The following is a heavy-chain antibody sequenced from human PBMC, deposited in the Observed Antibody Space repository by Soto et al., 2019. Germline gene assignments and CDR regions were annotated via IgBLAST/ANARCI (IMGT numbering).Heavy chain of an antibody. CDR2: IYPGDSDT. CDR1: GYSFTSYW. J-gene: IGHJ3*02. CDR3: ARLLADYVWGSYRPEAFDI. V-gene: IGHV5-51*01. D-gene: IGHD3-16*02. Sequence: GESLKISCKGSGYSFTSYWIGWVRQMPGKGLEWMGIIYPGDSDTRYSPSFQGQVTISADKSISTAYLQWSSLKASDTAMYYCARLLADYVWGSYRPEAFDIWGQGTMVTVSS.